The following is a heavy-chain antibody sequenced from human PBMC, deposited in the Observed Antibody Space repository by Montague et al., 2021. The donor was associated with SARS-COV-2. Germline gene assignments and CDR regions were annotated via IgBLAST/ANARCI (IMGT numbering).Heavy chain of an antibody. D-gene: IGHD3-22*01. J-gene: IGHJ4*02. Sequence: SETLSLTCAISGGSFSNSYWSWIRQPPGKGLEWIGEVNQRGTTIYNPSAKRGVTISVDTSKNQFSLKLSSVTAADTAVYYCARKTRGWLARPPYKYYFDYWGQGALVTVSS. CDR2: VNQRGTT. V-gene: IGHV4-34*01. CDR1: GGSFSNSY. CDR3: ARKTRGWLARPPYKYYFDY.